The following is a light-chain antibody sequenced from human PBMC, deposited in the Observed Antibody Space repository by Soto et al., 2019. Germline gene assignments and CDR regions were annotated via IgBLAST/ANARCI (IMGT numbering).Light chain of an antibody. CDR2: GAS. J-gene: IGKJ1*01. Sequence: IVLTQSPGTLSLSHGERATLSCRASQSVSSSYLAWYQQKPGQAPRLLIYGASNRATGIPDRFSGSGSGTDFTLTISRLEPEDFAVYYCQQYDSSQRTFGQGTKVDIK. CDR1: QSVSSSY. CDR3: QQYDSSQRT. V-gene: IGKV3-20*01.